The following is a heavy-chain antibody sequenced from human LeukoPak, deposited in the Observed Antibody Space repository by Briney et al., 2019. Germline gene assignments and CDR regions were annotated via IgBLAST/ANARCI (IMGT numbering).Heavy chain of an antibody. Sequence: QTSQTLSLTCTVSGGSISSGSYCWSWIRQPAGKGLEWIGRIYTSGSTNYNPSLKSRVTISVDTSKNQFSLKLSSVTAADTAVYYCARAGYYYYGMDVWGQGTTVTVSS. CDR3: ARAGYYYYGMDV. CDR1: GGSISSGSYC. J-gene: IGHJ6*02. D-gene: IGHD1-14*01. V-gene: IGHV4-61*02. CDR2: IYTSGST.